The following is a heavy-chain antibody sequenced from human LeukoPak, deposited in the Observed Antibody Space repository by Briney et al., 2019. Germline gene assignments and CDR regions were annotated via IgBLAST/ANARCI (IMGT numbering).Heavy chain of an antibody. CDR2: ISSSGSSI. D-gene: IGHD1-14*01. CDR1: GFTVSSNY. Sequence: GGSLRLSCAASGFTVSSNYMSWVRQAPGKGLEWVSYISSSGSSIYYADSVKGRFTISRDNAKNSLYLQMNSLRGEDTALYYCARETATTGADYWGQGTLVTVSS. CDR3: ARETATTGADY. V-gene: IGHV3-11*04. J-gene: IGHJ4*02.